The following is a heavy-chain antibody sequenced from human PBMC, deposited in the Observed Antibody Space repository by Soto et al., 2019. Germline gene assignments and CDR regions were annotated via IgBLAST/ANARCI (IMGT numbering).Heavy chain of an antibody. CDR1: GFTFSSYA. J-gene: IGHJ4*02. CDR3: AKDYAPGRAVPYGDFAH. Sequence: PGGSLSLSCAASGFTFSSYAMSWVRQAPGKGLEWVSAINGSGGTTYYTDSVKGRFTISRDNAKNTLYLQMNSLRAEDTAVYYCAKDYAPGRAVPYGDFAHWGQGTLVTVSS. CDR2: INGSGGTT. D-gene: IGHD4-17*01. V-gene: IGHV3-23*01.